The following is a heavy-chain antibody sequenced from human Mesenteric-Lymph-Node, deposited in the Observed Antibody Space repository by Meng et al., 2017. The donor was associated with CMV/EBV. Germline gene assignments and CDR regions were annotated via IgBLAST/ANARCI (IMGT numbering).Heavy chain of an antibody. J-gene: IGHJ4*02. CDR2: INPKSGDT. CDR3: ALLGDQDY. D-gene: IGHD2-21*01. CDR1: GYTFTSYD. Sequence: SVNVSCKASGYTFTSYDIDWVRQATGQGLEWMGWINPKSGDTKYAQKLQGRVTMTRDTSISTAYMEVGSLRSDDTAVYYCALLGDQDYWGQGTLVTVSS. V-gene: IGHV1-2*02.